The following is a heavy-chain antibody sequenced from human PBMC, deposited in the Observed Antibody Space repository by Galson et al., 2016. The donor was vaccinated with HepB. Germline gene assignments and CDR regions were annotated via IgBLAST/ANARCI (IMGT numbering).Heavy chain of an antibody. CDR1: GGPFRGYD. J-gene: IGHJ4*02. Sequence: VYGGPFRGYDWTWIRQSPGKGLEWIGDTNDRGTTNQNPSLASRVTIFGDTSKSQLSLKLSSVTAADTAVYYCARGLRRIPIFGVTDSKFLDYWGQGTLVTVSS. V-gene: IGHV4-34*01. CDR2: TNDRGTT. CDR3: ARGLRRIPIFGVTDSKFLDY. D-gene: IGHD3-3*01.